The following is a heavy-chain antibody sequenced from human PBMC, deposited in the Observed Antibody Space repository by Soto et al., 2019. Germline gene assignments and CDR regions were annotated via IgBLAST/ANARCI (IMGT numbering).Heavy chain of an antibody. CDR2: IYYSGST. Sequence: PWETLSLTCTVSGDSVSGASYYWTWIRQSPGKGLEWIGYIYYSGSTTYNPSLKSRVTISIDTAKNQFSLILTSVTPADTAVYYCARDIRGYSRAFDFCGQGTLVTVSS. J-gene: IGHJ4*02. CDR3: ARDIRGYSRAFDF. CDR1: GDSVSGASYY. V-gene: IGHV4-61*01. D-gene: IGHD5-18*01.